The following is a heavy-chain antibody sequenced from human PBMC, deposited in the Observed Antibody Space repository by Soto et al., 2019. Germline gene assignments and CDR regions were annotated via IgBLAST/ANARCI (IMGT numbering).Heavy chain of an antibody. D-gene: IGHD1-1*01. CDR1: GFTFSNAW. J-gene: IGHJ6*03. V-gene: IGHV3-15*01. Sequence: GGSLRLSCAASGFTFSNAWMSWVRQAPGKGLEWVGRIKSKTDGGTTDYAAPVKGRFTISRDDSKNTLYLQMNSLKTEDTAVYYCTTQLEPTPYYYYYYYMDVWGKGTTVTVSS. CDR3: TTQLEPTPYYYYYYYMDV. CDR2: IKSKTDGGTT.